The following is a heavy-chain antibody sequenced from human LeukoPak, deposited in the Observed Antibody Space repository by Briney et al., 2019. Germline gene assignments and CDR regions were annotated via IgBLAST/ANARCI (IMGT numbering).Heavy chain of an antibody. CDR1: VFTFSSYG. V-gene: IGHV3-30*18. J-gene: IGHJ4*02. Sequence: GGSLRLSCAASVFTFSSYGMHWVRQAPGKGLEWVAVISYDGSNKYYADSVKGRFTISRDNSKNTLYLQMNSLRAEDTAVYYCAKLRGEDYYDSSAHDYWGQGTLVTVSS. CDR2: ISYDGSNK. D-gene: IGHD3-22*01. CDR3: AKLRGEDYYDSSAHDY.